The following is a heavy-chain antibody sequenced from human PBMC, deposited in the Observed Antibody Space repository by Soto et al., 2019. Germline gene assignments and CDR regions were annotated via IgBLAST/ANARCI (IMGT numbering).Heavy chain of an antibody. J-gene: IGHJ3*02. CDR2: IIPIFGTA. CDR3: AREGDGYNLFAFDI. D-gene: IGHD5-12*01. V-gene: IGHV1-69*01. CDR1: GGTFSSYA. Sequence: VSCKASGGTFSSYAISWVRQAPGQGLEWMGGIIPIFGTANYAQKFRGRVTITADESTSTAYMELSSLRSEDTAVYYCAREGDGYNLFAFDIWGQGTMVTVSS.